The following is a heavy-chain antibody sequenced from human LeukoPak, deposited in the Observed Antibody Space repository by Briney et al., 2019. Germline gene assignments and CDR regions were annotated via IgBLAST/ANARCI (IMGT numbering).Heavy chain of an antibody. CDR1: GGSISSGSYY. D-gene: IGHD6-13*01. V-gene: IGHV4-61*02. Sequence: PSQTLSLTCTVSGGSISSGSYYWSWIRQPAGKGLEWIGRIYTSGGTNYNPSLKSRVTISVDTSKNQFSLKLSSVTASDTAVYYCARVGIAAAGKDYWGQGTLVTVSS. CDR2: IYTSGGT. CDR3: ARVGIAAAGKDY. J-gene: IGHJ4*02.